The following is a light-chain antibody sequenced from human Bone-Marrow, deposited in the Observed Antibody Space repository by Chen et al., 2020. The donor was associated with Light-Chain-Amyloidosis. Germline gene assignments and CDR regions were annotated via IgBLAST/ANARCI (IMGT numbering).Light chain of an antibody. CDR2: DVT. CDR1: SRDVGSYNL. Sequence: QSALTQPASVSGSPGQSLTISCTGTSRDVGSYNLVTWYQQHPGKAPKLMIFDVTKRPSGVSNRFSGSKSGNTASLTISGLQADDEADYYCCSYAGSTTYIVFGGGTKLTVL. V-gene: IGLV2-23*02. CDR3: CSYAGSTTYIV. J-gene: IGLJ2*01.